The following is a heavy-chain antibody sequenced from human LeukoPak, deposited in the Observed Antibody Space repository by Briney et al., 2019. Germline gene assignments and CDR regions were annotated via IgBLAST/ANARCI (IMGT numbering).Heavy chain of an antibody. J-gene: IGHJ4*02. Sequence: GGSLRLSCAASGFTFSSYSMNWVRQAPGKGLEWVSSISSSSSYIYYADSVKGRFTISRDNAKNSLYLQMNSLRAEDTAVYYCARAHDYSSSWYAGYYFDYWGQGTLVTVSS. CDR1: GFTFSSYS. CDR2: ISSSSSYI. V-gene: IGHV3-21*01. CDR3: ARAHDYSSSWYAGYYFDY. D-gene: IGHD6-13*01.